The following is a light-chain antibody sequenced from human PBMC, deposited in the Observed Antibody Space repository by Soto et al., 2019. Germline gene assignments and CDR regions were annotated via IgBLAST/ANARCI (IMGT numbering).Light chain of an antibody. Sequence: DIQMTQSPSSLSAPAGDIVTIACRASQNIGDHLSWYQQRPGKAPKLLIYSSSILHSAASSRFSGGGSGTDFTLTISGLQTEDFATYYCQQTFSTQISFGGGTTVDIK. CDR1: QNIGDH. CDR3: QQTFSTQIS. J-gene: IGKJ4*02. CDR2: SSS. V-gene: IGKV1-39*01.